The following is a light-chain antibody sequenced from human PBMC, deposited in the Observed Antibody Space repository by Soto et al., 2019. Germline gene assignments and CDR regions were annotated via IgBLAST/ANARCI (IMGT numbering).Light chain of an antibody. J-gene: IGKJ5*01. CDR3: QQRNNWPPIT. V-gene: IGKV3-11*01. CDR2: DAS. Sequence: EIVLMHSPGTLSLSPGERATLSCRASQSVSSYLAWYQQKPGQAPRLLIYDASNRATGVPARFSGSGSGTDFTLTISSLEPEDFALYYCQQRNNWPPITFGQGTRLEIK. CDR1: QSVSSY.